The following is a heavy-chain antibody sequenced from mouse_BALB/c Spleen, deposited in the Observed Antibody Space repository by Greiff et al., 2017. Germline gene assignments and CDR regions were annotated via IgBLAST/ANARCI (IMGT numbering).Heavy chain of an antibody. D-gene: IGHD2-4*01. V-gene: IGHV1S81*02. CDR3: TRNMITTGWFAY. CDR1: GYTFTSYY. Sequence: VQLVESGAELVKPGASVKLSCKASGYTFTSYYMYWVKQRPGQGLEWIGEINPSNGGTNFNEKFKSKATLTVDKSSSTAYMQLSSLTSEDSAVYYCTRNMITTGWFAYWGQGTLVTVSA. CDR2: INPSNGGT. J-gene: IGHJ3*01.